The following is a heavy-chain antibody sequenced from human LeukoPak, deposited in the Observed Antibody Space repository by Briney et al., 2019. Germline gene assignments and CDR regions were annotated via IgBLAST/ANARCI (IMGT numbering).Heavy chain of an antibody. V-gene: IGHV4-34*01. D-gene: IGHD3-16*01. J-gene: IGHJ6*02. Sequence: PSETLSLICGVSGGSFSGYYCNWIRQAPGKGLEWIGEITHNGTASSNPSLKSRVTISVDTSRSRFSLKLNSATAADTAVYYCVRGFLGLNGGIWGQGTTVTVSS. CDR2: ITHNGTA. CDR3: VRGFLGLNGGI. CDR1: GGSFSGYY.